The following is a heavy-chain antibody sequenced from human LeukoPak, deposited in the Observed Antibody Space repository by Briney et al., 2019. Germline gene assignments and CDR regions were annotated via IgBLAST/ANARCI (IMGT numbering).Heavy chain of an antibody. Sequence: GGSLRLSCAASRTTFIHYWMNWVRQAPGEGLEWVSSISSCSTSIDYADAVKGRFTISRDNAKNSLFLQMNSLRAEDTAVYFCARKVVGATTPYHAFDMWGQGTKVTVSP. V-gene: IGHV3-21*01. CDR3: ARKVVGATTPYHAFDM. CDR1: RTTFIHYW. D-gene: IGHD1-26*01. J-gene: IGHJ3*02. CDR2: ISSCSTSI.